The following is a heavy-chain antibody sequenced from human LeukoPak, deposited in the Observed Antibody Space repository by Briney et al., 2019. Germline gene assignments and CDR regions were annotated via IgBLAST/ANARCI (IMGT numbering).Heavy chain of an antibody. CDR1: GFPFFSYA. Sequence: WGAPRIPCAAPGFPFFSYAMSWGRPGPGEGVEGVSAISGSGGSTYYADSVKGRFTISRDNSKNTLYLQMNSLRAEDTAVYYCAKDDWQWLVDYWGQGTLVTVSS. D-gene: IGHD6-19*01. CDR2: ISGSGGST. CDR3: AKDDWQWLVDY. V-gene: IGHV3-23*01. J-gene: IGHJ4*02.